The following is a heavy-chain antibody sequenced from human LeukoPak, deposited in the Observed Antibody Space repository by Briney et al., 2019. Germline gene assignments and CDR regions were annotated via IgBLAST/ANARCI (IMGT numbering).Heavy chain of an antibody. J-gene: IGHJ5*02. Sequence: PSQTLSLTCAVSGGSISSGGYSWSWIRQPPGKGLEWIGYIYHSGSTYYNPSLKSRVTISVDRSKNQFSLKLSSVTAADTAVYYCARARVVVPAVAGRWFGPWGQGTLVTVSS. CDR2: IYHSGST. D-gene: IGHD2-2*01. CDR1: GGSISSGGYS. V-gene: IGHV4-30-2*01. CDR3: ARARVVVPAVAGRWFGP.